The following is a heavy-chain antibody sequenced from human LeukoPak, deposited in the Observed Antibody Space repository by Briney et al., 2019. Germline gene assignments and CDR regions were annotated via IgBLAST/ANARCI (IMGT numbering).Heavy chain of an antibody. CDR3: AREVGAKGVDY. Sequence: SETLCLTCTVSGGSVSSGSYYWSWVRQPPGKGLEWIGYIYYSGSTNYNPSLKSRVTMSVDTSKNQFSLNLSSVTAADTAVYYCAREVGAKGVDYWGQGTLVTVSS. CDR1: GGSVSSGSYY. J-gene: IGHJ4*02. D-gene: IGHD1-26*01. CDR2: IYYSGST. V-gene: IGHV4-61*01.